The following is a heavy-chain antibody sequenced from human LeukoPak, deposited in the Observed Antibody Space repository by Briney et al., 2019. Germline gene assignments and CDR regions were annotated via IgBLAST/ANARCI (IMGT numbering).Heavy chain of an antibody. D-gene: IGHD5-24*01. CDR3: AKDMGDGYTGFDY. V-gene: IGHV3-9*01. CDR2: ISWNSGSI. J-gene: IGHJ4*02. CDR1: GFTFDDYA. Sequence: GGSLRLSCAASGFTFDDYAMHWVRQAPGKGLEWVSGISWNSGSIGYADSVKGRFTISRDNAKNSLYLQMNSLRAEDTALYYCAKDMGDGYTGFDYRGQGTLVTVSS.